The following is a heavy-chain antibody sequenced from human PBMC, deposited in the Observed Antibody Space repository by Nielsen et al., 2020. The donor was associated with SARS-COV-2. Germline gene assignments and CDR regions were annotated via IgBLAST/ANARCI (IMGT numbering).Heavy chain of an antibody. CDR1: GFTFNIYA. CDR2: VSSSGGST. Sequence: GGSRRPSCAASGFTFNIYAMAWVRRAPGRGLQWVTGVSSSGGSTYYTDSVKGRFSISRDNSKNTLFLLMHSLGVEDTALYYCAKDGVVRGDALDLWGQGTMVTVSS. D-gene: IGHD3-10*01. J-gene: IGHJ3*01. V-gene: IGHV3-23*01. CDR3: AKDGVVRGDALDL.